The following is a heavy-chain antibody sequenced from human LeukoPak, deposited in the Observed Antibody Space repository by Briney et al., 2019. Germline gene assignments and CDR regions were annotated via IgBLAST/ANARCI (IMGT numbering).Heavy chain of an antibody. CDR3: ARGKYYDFWSGYYNDY. V-gene: IGHV4-34*01. Sequence: LETLSLTCAVYGGSFSGYYWSWIRQPPGKGLEWIGEINHSGSTNYNPSLKSRVTISVDTSKNQFSLKLSSVTAADTAVYYCARGKYYDFWSGYYNDYWGQGTLVTVSS. D-gene: IGHD3-3*01. J-gene: IGHJ4*02. CDR2: INHSGST. CDR1: GGSFSGYY.